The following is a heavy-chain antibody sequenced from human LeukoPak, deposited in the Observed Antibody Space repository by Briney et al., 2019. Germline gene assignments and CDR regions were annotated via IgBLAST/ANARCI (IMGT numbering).Heavy chain of an antibody. CDR2: INWSGTST. D-gene: IGHD3-22*01. J-gene: IGHJ6*03. Sequence: GGSLRLSCAASGFRFDDYGMSWVRQAPGKGLEWVSGINWSGTSTGYADSVRGRITISRDNAKNSLYLQMNSLRAEDTALYYCARGPYFDSSGYYWHYMDAWGKGTTVTVSS. CDR3: ARGPYFDSSGYYWHYMDA. V-gene: IGHV3-20*04. CDR1: GFRFDDYG.